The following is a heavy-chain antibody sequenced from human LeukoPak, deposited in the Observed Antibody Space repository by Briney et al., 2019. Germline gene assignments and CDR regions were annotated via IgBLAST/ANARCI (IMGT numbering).Heavy chain of an antibody. J-gene: IGHJ5*02. CDR3: GSGHWMINLFDP. Sequence: PSETLSLTCSVSGVSISNSRYYWGWIRQTPGKGLEWIGSVYYSGSTEYNPSLKRRITISVDTSKHQFSLKVNSVTAADTATYYDGSGHWMINLFDPWGQGILVTVSA. D-gene: IGHD3-22*01. CDR1: GVSISNSRYY. CDR2: VYYSGST. V-gene: IGHV4-39*01.